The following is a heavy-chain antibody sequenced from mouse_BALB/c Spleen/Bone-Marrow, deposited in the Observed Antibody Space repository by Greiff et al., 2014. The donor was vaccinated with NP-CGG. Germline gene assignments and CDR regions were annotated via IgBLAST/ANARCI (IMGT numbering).Heavy chain of an antibody. D-gene: IGHD2-4*01. CDR1: GFTFTDYY. Sequence: EVKVEESGGGLVQPGGSLRLSCATSGFTFTDYYMSWVRQPPGKALEWLGFIRDKAKGYTSENSASVKGRFTISRDNSQSILYLQMNTLRAEDSATYYCARDINYDIYWYFDVWGAGTTVTVSS. V-gene: IGHV7-3*02. CDR3: ARDINYDIYWYFDV. CDR2: IRDKAKGYTS. J-gene: IGHJ1*01.